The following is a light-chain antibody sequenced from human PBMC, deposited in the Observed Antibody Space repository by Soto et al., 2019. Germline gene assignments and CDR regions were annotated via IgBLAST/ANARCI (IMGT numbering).Light chain of an antibody. CDR3: QQYVTSPLT. V-gene: IGKV3-20*01. CDR1: QSVSSSY. J-gene: IGKJ4*01. Sequence: PRERVPLSCRASQSVSSSYLTCYQQIPGQAPRLLIYGASTRATSIPARFSGSGSGTDFTLTISRLEPEDFAVYYCQQYVTSPLTFGGGTKVDI. CDR2: GAS.